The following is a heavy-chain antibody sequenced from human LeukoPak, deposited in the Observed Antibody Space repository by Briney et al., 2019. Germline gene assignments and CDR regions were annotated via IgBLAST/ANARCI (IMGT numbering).Heavy chain of an antibody. CDR2: IGSDNKP. CDR3: ARADHEKVGAIDY. J-gene: IGHJ4*02. Sequence: PGGSLRLSCEASGFTFSAYAMTWVRQAPGKGLEWVSSIGSDNKPHYSESVKGRFAISRDNSKNTLYLQMNSLRTEDTAVYFCARADHEKVGAIDYWGQGTPVIVSS. V-gene: IGHV3-23*05. D-gene: IGHD3-16*01. CDR1: GFTFSAYA.